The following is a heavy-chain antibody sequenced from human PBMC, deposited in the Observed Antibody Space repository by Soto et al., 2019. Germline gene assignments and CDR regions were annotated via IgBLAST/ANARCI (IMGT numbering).Heavy chain of an antibody. CDR1: GGSISSSSYY. V-gene: IGHV4-39*01. Sequence: PSETLSLTCTVSGGSISSSSYYWGWIRQPPGKGLEWIGSIYYSGSTYYNPSLKSRVTISVDTSKNRFSLKLSSVTAADTAVYYCATYWIQLWYFDYWGQGTLVTVSS. J-gene: IGHJ4*02. CDR2: IYYSGST. D-gene: IGHD5-18*01. CDR3: ATYWIQLWYFDY.